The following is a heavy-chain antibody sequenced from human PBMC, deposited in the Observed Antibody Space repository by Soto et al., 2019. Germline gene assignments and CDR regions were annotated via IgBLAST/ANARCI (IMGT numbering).Heavy chain of an antibody. J-gene: IGHJ4*02. D-gene: IGHD3-3*01. CDR1: GFTFSSYA. CDR2: ISGSGGST. CDR3: AKDTPSDDFWSGYGAY. V-gene: IGHV3-23*01. Sequence: EVQLLESGGGLVQPGGSLRLSCAASGFTFSSYAMSWVRQAPGKGLEWVSAISGSGGSTYYADSVKGRFTISRDNSKNTLYLQINSLRAEDTAVYYCAKDTPSDDFWSGYGAYWGQGTLVTVSS.